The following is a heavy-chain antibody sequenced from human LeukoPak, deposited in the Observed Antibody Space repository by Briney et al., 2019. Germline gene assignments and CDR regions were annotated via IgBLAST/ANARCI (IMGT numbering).Heavy chain of an antibody. Sequence: GGSLRLSCATSGFTFSSYAMSWVRQAPGKGLEWVSYISSSGSTIYYADSVKGRFTISRDNAKNSLFLQMNSLRAEDTAVYFCTTDSGGGRPFDYWGQGTLVIVSS. CDR1: GFTFSSYA. CDR3: TTDSGGGRPFDY. CDR2: ISSSGSTI. J-gene: IGHJ4*02. V-gene: IGHV3-48*04. D-gene: IGHD6-6*01.